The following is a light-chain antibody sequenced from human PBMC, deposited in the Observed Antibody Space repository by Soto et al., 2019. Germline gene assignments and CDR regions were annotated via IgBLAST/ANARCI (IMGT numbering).Light chain of an antibody. J-gene: IGLJ1*01. Sequence: QSALTQPAFVSGSPGQSITISCTGTSSDVGTYNLVSWYQQLPDKAPKLIIHEVNKRPSGVSTRFSGSKSGNTAYLTISGLQADDDADYHCYSYAGSSTYVFGTGTKVTVL. CDR3: YSYAGSSTYV. V-gene: IGLV2-23*02. CDR2: EVN. CDR1: SSDVGTYNL.